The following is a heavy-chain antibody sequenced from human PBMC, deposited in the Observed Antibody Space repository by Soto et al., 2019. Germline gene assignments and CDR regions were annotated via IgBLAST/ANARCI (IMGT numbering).Heavy chain of an antibody. CDR1: GCTCRSYC. D-gene: IGHD6-6*01. V-gene: IGHV3-7*01. CDR2: IKQDGSEK. CDR3: ARSIATRPTWFDP. Sequence: GCTCRSYCLLLIRTAPGKGLEWVANIKQDGSEKYYVDSVKGRFTISRDNAKNSLYLQMNSLRAEDTAVYYCARSIATRPTWFDPRGQGTLVTVSS. J-gene: IGHJ5*02.